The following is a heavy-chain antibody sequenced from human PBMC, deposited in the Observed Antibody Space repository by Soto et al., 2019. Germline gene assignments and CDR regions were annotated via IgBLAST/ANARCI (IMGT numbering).Heavy chain of an antibody. D-gene: IGHD4-17*01. CDR3: ARDLIDYGDYEPFSY. J-gene: IGHJ4*02. CDR2: ISSSSSII. CDR1: GLTFSSYS. Sequence: PGGSLRLSCAASGLTFSSYSMNWVRQAPGKGREWVSYISSSSSIIYYADSEKGRFTISRDNAKNSLYLQMNSLRDEDTAVYYCARDLIDYGDYEPFSYWGQGTLVTVSS. V-gene: IGHV3-48*02.